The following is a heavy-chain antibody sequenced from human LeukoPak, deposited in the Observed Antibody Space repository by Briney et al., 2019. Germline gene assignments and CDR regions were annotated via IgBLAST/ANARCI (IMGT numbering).Heavy chain of an antibody. J-gene: IGHJ6*03. CDR3: ARETSQKGAHYMDV. Sequence: SETLSLTCTVSGGSISSSSYYWGWIRQPPGKGLEWIGTIYYSGSTNYNPSLKSRVTISVDTSKNQFSLKLSSVTAADTAVYYCARETSQKGAHYMDVWGKGTTVTISS. D-gene: IGHD3-16*01. V-gene: IGHV4-39*07. CDR1: GGSISSSSYY. CDR2: IYYSGST.